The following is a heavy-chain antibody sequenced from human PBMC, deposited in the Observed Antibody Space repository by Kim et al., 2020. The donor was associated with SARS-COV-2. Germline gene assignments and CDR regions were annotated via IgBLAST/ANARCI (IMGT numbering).Heavy chain of an antibody. CDR1: GFTFSSYA. CDR2: IYSGGSST. V-gene: IGHV3-23*03. CDR3: AKTPSEGFGELLLSF. Sequence: GGSLRLSCAASGFTFSSYAMSWVRQAPGKGLEWVSVIYSGGSSTYYADSVKGRFTISRDNSKNTLYLQMNSLRAEDTAVYYCAKTPSEGFGELLLSFWGQGTLVTVSS. J-gene: IGHJ4*02. D-gene: IGHD3-10*01.